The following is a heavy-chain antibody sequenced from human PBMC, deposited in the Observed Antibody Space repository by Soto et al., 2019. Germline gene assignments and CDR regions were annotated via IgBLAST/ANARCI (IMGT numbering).Heavy chain of an antibody. Sequence: GGSLRLSCAASGFTFSSYEMNWVRQAPGKGLEWVSYISSSGSTIYYADSVKGRFTISRDNAKNSLYLQMNSLRAEDTAVYYCARGGSQARYYFDYWGQGTLVTVSS. V-gene: IGHV3-48*03. CDR2: ISSSGSTI. CDR3: ARGGSQARYYFDY. J-gene: IGHJ4*02. D-gene: IGHD3-16*01. CDR1: GFTFSSYE.